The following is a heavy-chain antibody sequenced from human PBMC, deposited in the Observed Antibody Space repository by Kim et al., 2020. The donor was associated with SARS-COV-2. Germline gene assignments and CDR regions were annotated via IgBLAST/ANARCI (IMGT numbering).Heavy chain of an antibody. Sequence: GGSLRLSCAASGFTFSSYGMHWVRQAPGKGLEGVAVIWYDGSNKYYADSVKGRFTISRDNSKNTLYLQMNSLRAEDTAVYYCAREGDTAMVSEGVLDLWG. CDR2: IWYDGSNK. CDR1: GFTFSSYG. D-gene: IGHD5-18*01. V-gene: IGHV3-33*01. J-gene: IGHJ2*01. CDR3: AREGDTAMVSEGVLDL.